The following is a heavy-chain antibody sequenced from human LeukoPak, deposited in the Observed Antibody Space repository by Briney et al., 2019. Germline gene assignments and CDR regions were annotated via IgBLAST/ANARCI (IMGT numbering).Heavy chain of an antibody. V-gene: IGHV1-18*01. CDR2: ISAKNGHT. D-gene: IGHD4-17*01. J-gene: IGHJ4*02. CDR1: GYTFTSYG. CDR3: TRVTVSGYGGDY. Sequence: ASVQVSCKASGYTFTSYGISWVRQAPGQGLEWMGWISAKNGHTNYAQKVQDRVTMTTDTSTNTAYMELRSLRPDDTAIYYCTRVTVSGYGGDYWGQGTLVTVSP.